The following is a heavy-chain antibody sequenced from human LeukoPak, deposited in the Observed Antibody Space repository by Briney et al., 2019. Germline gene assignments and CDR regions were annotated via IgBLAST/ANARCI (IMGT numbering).Heavy chain of an antibody. CDR2: IYYSGST. CDR1: GGSISSSSYY. Sequence: SETLSLTCTVSGGSISSSSYYWGWIRQPPGKGLEWIGSIYYSGSTYYNPSLKSRVTISVDTSKNQFSLKLSSVTAADTAVYYCARDFMVTDYFDYWGQGTLVTVSS. J-gene: IGHJ4*02. V-gene: IGHV4-39*07. D-gene: IGHD5-18*01. CDR3: ARDFMVTDYFDY.